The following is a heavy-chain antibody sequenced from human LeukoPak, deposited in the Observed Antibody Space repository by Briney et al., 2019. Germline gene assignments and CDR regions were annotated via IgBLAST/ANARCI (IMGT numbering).Heavy chain of an antibody. Sequence: SSVKVSCKASGGTFSGYAISWVRQAPGQGLEWMGGIIPIFGTANYAQKFQGRATITADESTSTAYMELSSLRSEDTAVYYCAKNQDYGGSTLYYFDYWGQGTLVTVSS. CDR1: GGTFSGYA. J-gene: IGHJ4*02. CDR3: AKNQDYGGSTLYYFDY. D-gene: IGHD4-23*01. V-gene: IGHV1-69*01. CDR2: IIPIFGTA.